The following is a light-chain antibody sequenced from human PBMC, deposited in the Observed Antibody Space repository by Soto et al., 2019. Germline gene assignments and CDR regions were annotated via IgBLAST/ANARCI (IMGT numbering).Light chain of an antibody. Sequence: EIVLTQSPATLSLSPGERATLSCRASQSVSSYLAWYQQKPGQAPRLLIYDASNRATGIPARFSGSGSGTDFTLTISSLEPADFAVYYCQQRSNWPLAFGGGTKVEI. CDR3: QQRSNWPLA. CDR1: QSVSSY. V-gene: IGKV3-11*01. J-gene: IGKJ4*01. CDR2: DAS.